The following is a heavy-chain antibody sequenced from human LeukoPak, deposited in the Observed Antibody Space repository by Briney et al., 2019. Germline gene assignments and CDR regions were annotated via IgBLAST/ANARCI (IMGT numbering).Heavy chain of an antibody. CDR1: RFTFSNVY. V-gene: IGHV3-15*01. Sequence: PWVSLRLSSAASRFTFSNVYMSWVRQAPGKRREWVGRIKSKTDGGTADYAAPVTGRFTISRDDSKNTVYLQMNSLKVEDTGVYYCLTTRWGQGTLVTVSS. J-gene: IGHJ4*02. CDR3: LTTR. CDR2: IKSKTDGGTA.